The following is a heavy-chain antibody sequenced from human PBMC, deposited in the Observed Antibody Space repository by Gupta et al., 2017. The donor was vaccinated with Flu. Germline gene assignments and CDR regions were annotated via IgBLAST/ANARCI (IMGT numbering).Heavy chain of an antibody. CDR1: GDAISSGSYY. J-gene: IGHJ5*02. CDR3: GREGTRGDWFDP. CDR2: IYSNDNT. D-gene: IGHD3-10*01. V-gene: IGHV4-61*02. Sequence: QVQLQESGPGLVKPSQTLSLTCTVSGDAISSGSYYWSWIRQPAGKGLEWIGRIYSNDNTNDNPSLKSRVTMSLDRARNQVSLKMGSVTASDTAVYYCGREGTRGDWFDPGCQGTLVTVSS.